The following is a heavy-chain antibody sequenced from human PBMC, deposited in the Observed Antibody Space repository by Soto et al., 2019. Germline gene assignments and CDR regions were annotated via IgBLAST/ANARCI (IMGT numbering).Heavy chain of an antibody. CDR2: TYFRSKWYN. V-gene: IGHV6-1*01. J-gene: IGHJ5*02. CDR3: AKGDNLGPKTGYAFDP. CDR1: GDSVSSDTAS. Sequence: ASETLSLTCAISGDSVSSDTASWNWIRQFPSRGLEWLGRTYFRSKWYNDYAVSVKSRIIINPDTSNNQFSLQLNSVTPEDTAVYFCAKGDNLGPKTGYAFDPWGQGIMVTVSS. D-gene: IGHD5-12*01.